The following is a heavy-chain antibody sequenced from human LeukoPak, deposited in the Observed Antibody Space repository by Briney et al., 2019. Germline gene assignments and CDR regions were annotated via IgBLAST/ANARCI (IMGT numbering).Heavy chain of an antibody. V-gene: IGHV3-30-3*01. CDR3: ARMLKGGSSYFDY. Sequence: AGGSLRLSCAASGFTFSSYAIHWVRQAPGKGLEWVAVISYDGSNKYYADSVKGRFTISRDNSKNTLYLQMNSLRAEDTAVYYCARMLKGGSSYFDYWGQGTLVTVSS. D-gene: IGHD1-26*01. J-gene: IGHJ4*02. CDR1: GFTFSSYA. CDR2: ISYDGSNK.